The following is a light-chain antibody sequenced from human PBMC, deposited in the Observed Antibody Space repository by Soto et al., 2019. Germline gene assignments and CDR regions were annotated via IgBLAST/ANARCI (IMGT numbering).Light chain of an antibody. V-gene: IGKV3-20*01. J-gene: IGKJ1*01. CDR2: GAS. Sequence: EIVLTQSPGTLSLSPGERATLSCRASQSVSSNYLAWYQQKSGQAPRLLIYGASSRATGIPDRFSGGGSGTDFTLTISRLEPEDFAVYYCQQYGGSPRTFGQGTKVDIK. CDR1: QSVSSNY. CDR3: QQYGGSPRT.